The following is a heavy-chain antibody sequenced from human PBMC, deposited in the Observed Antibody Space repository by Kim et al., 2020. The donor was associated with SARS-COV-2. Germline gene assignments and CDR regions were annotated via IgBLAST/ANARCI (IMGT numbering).Heavy chain of an antibody. CDR3: TQVGGSYSEYAY. V-gene: IGHV3-30*04. CDR2: ISSDGNEI. Sequence: GGSLRLSCAASGFSFRSYAMNWVRQSPGKGLEWVAVISSDGNEIYYSDSVKGRFTISRDNSKNTLYLQVNSLRHEDTAVYYCTQVGGSYSEYAYWGQGTLVTVSS. D-gene: IGHD1-26*01. CDR1: GFSFRSYA. J-gene: IGHJ4*02.